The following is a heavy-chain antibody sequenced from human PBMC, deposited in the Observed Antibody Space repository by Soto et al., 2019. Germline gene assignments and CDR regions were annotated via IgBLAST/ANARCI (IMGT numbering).Heavy chain of an antibody. V-gene: IGHV4-31*03. CDR1: GVSISSGGYY. J-gene: IGHJ6*02. D-gene: IGHD3-22*01. Sequence: SETLSLTCTVSGVSISSGGYYWSWIRQHPGKGLEWIGYIYYSGSTYYNPSLKSRVTISVDTSKNQFSLKLSSVTAADTAVYYCARDRRTYYYDSSGYYGMDVWGQGTTVTVSS. CDR3: ARDRRTYYYDSSGYYGMDV. CDR2: IYYSGST.